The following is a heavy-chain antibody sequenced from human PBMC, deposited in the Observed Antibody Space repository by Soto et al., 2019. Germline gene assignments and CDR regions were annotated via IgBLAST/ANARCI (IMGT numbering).Heavy chain of an antibody. V-gene: IGHV4-4*02. CDR2: IHHSGAT. J-gene: IGHJ6*02. CDR3: VRNGYYCLDI. CDR1: GDSITNSDW. Sequence: QIQLQESGPGLVKSSGTLSLTCTVSGDSITNSDWWSWVRQSPGKGLEWIGEIHHSGATNYNPSLKSRVTIAIDTPTNHLSLKVSSVTAADTAVYYCVRNGYYCLDIWGQGTTVTVSS.